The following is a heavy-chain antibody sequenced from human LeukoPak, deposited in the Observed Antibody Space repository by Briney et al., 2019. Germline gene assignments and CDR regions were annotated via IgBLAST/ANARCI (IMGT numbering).Heavy chain of an antibody. CDR1: GFTFSKAW. V-gene: IGHV3-21*01. CDR2: ISSSSSYI. Sequence: PGGSLRLSCAVSGFTFSKAWMSWVRQAPGKGLEWVSAISSSSSYIYYADSVKGRFTISRDNAKNSLYLQVNSLRAEDTAVYYCARGLWTAHYYYYYGMDVWGQGTTVTVSS. CDR3: ARGLWTAHYYYYYGMDV. D-gene: IGHD3/OR15-3a*01. J-gene: IGHJ6*02.